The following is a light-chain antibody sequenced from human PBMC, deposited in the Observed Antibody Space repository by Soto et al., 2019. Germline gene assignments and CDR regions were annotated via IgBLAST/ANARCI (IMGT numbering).Light chain of an antibody. CDR1: QSISSY. V-gene: IGKV1-39*01. J-gene: IGKJ2*01. CDR2: GAS. CDR3: QQSYTTPH. Sequence: DIQLTQSPSSLSASVGDRVTITCRASQSISSYLNWYQQKPGKAPKLLIYGASSLQSGAPSTFSGSGSGTDFTLTISSLPPEDFATYYCQQSYTTPHFGQGTKLEIK.